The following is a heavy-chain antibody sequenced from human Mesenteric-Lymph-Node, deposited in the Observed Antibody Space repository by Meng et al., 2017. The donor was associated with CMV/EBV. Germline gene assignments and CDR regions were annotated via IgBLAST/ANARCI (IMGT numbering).Heavy chain of an antibody. Sequence: GESLKISCAASGFTFSTYSMNWLRQTPGKGLELVAAIHTRSSPTLYSDTVKGRFTISRDDARNSLSLEMNSLSDEDTAVYYCARDRLEGYYSGPGFWGQGTLVTVS. V-gene: IGHV3-21*01. CDR3: ARDRLEGYYSGPGF. CDR2: IHTRSSPT. D-gene: IGHD2/OR15-2a*01. CDR1: GFTFSTYS. J-gene: IGHJ4*02.